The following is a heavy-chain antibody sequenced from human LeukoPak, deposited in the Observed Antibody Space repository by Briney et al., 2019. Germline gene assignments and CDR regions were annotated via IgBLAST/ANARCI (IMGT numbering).Heavy chain of an antibody. CDR3: ARGDSYYYGSGTFQH. CDR2: ISGSGGST. Sequence: GGSLRLSCAASGFTFSSYAMSWVRQAPGKGLEWVSAISGSGGSTYYADSVKGRFTISRDNSKNTLYLQMNSLRADDTAVYYCARGDSYYYGSGTFQHWGQGTPVTVSS. V-gene: IGHV3-23*01. D-gene: IGHD3-10*01. CDR1: GFTFSSYA. J-gene: IGHJ1*01.